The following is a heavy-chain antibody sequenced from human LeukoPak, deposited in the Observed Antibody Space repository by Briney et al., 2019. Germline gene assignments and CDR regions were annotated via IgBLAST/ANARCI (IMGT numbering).Heavy chain of an antibody. CDR2: ITTSSSYI. V-gene: IGHV3-21*04. D-gene: IGHD6-6*01. Sequence: GGSLRLSCAPSGFPFNKRWKPWLRRAPGKGLEWLSSITTSSSYIYYTDSVKGRFTISRDNAKNSLYLQMNSLRAEDTAVYYCAREPHSWRIAATGLEYCGQGTLVTVSS. CDR3: AREPHSWRIAATGLEY. J-gene: IGHJ4*02. CDR1: GFPFNKRW.